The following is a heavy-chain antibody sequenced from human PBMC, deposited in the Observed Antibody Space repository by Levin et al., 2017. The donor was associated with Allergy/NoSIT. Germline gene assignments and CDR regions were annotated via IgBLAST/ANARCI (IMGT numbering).Heavy chain of an antibody. CDR2: ISYDGSNK. CDR3: AKAIAAAGTRYFDY. J-gene: IGHJ4*02. V-gene: IGHV3-30*18. Sequence: GESLKISCAASGFTFSTYGMHWVRQAPGKGLEWVAVISYDGSNKYYADSVKGRFTISRDNSENTLYLQMNSLRAEDTAVYYCAKAIAAAGTRYFDYWGQGTLVTVSS. D-gene: IGHD6-13*01. CDR1: GFTFSTYG.